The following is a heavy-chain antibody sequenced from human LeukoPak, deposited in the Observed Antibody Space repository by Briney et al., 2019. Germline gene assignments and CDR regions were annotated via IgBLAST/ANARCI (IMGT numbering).Heavy chain of an antibody. CDR3: ARAPRQGIHYFDY. CDR2: ISSSSSYI. CDR1: GFTFSSYS. D-gene: IGHD5-18*01. Sequence: GGSLRLSCAASGFTFSSYSMNWVRQAPGKGLEWVSSISSSSSYIYYADSVKGRFTISRDNAKNSLYLQMNSLRAEDTAVYYCARAPRQGIHYFDYWGQGTLVTVSS. V-gene: IGHV3-21*01. J-gene: IGHJ4*02.